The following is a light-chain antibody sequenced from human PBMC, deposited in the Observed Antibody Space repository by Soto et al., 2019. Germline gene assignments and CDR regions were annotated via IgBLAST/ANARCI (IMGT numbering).Light chain of an antibody. CDR1: QSVSSY. CDR3: QQSNNWPPYT. V-gene: IGKV3-11*01. Sequence: EIVLTQSPATLSLSPGERATLSCRASQSVSSYLAWYQQKPGQAPRLLIYDASNRATGIPARFSGSGSGTDFTITSSRLAHEDVAVYCWQQSNNWPPYTFGQGTKLEIK. J-gene: IGKJ2*01. CDR2: DAS.